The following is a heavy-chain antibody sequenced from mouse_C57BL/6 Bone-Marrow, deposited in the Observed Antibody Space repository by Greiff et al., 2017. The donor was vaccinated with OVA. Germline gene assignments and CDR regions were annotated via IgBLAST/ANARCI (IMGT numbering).Heavy chain of an antibody. CDR2: ISSGGSYT. V-gene: IGHV5-6*01. CDR1: GFTFSSYG. CDR3: ARHSPLWFAY. Sequence: DVQLQESGGDLVKPGGSLKLSCAASGFTFSSYGMSWVRQTPDKRLEWVATISSGGSYTYYPDSVKGRFTISRDNAKNTLYLQMSSLKSEDTAMYYCARHSPLWFAYWGQGTLVTVSA. J-gene: IGHJ3*01.